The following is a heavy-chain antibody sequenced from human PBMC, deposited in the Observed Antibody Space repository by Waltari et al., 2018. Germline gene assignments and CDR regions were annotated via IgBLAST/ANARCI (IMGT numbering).Heavy chain of an antibody. J-gene: IGHJ3*01. CDR1: GYSFFMHW. D-gene: IGHD3-10*01. V-gene: IGHV5-51*01. Sequence: EVQLVQSGAEVKKPGESLKISCKASGYSFFMHWIGWVRQRPGKGLEWVGIIYHGDSNTRSSPSFQGHVTFSVDKSISAAFLQWSSLKASDTAMYYCARRRGGSTYYQDDAFEVWGQGTLVIVSS. CDR2: IYHGDSNT. CDR3: ARRRGGSTYYQDDAFEV.